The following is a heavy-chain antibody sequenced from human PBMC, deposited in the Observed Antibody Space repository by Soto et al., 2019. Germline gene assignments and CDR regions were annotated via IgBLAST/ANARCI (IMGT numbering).Heavy chain of an antibody. V-gene: IGHV4-4*02. J-gene: IGHJ4*02. D-gene: IGHD3-10*01. Sequence: QVQLQESGPRLVKPSGTLSLTCDVSGGSISDSVWWSWVRQAPGKGLEWIGEIYHSGKTYYNPSLKSRVTISTDRSRNQVSLTLDFVTAADTAIYYCATTREAIIHLYYFDFWGQGVLVTVS. CDR2: IYHSGKT. CDR1: GGSISDSVW. CDR3: ATTREAIIHLYYFDF.